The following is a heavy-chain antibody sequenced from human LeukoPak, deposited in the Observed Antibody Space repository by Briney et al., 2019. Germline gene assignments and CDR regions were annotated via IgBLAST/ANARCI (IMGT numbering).Heavy chain of an antibody. CDR2: MNPNSGNT. D-gene: IGHD3-10*01. CDR1: GYTFTGYY. V-gene: IGHV1-8*02. Sequence: ASVKVSCKASGYTFTGYYMHWVRQAPGQGLEWMGWMNPNSGNTGYAQKFQGRVTMTRNTSISTAYMELSSLRSEDTAVYYCARGVVRRFGELLSTYNYYYYYMDVWGKGTTVTISS. CDR3: ARGVVRRFGELLSTYNYYYYYMDV. J-gene: IGHJ6*03.